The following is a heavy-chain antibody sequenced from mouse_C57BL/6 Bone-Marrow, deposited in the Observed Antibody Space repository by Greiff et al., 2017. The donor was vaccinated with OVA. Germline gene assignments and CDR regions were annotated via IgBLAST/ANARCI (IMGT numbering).Heavy chain of an antibody. D-gene: IGHD3-2*02. CDR3: ARPRQLRPPYAMDY. J-gene: IGHJ4*01. CDR2: IYPRSGNT. Sequence: QVQLQQSGAELARPGASVKLSCKASGYTFTSYGISWVKQRTGQGLEWIGEIYPRSGNTYYNEKFKGKATLTADKSSSTAYMELRSLTSEDSAVYFWARPRQLRPPYAMDYWGQGTSVTVSS. V-gene: IGHV1-81*01. CDR1: GYTFTSYG.